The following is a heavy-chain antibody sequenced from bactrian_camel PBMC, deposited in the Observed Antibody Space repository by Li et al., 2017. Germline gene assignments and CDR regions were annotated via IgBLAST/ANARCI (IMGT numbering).Heavy chain of an antibody. CDR2: IVTTDGTP. V-gene: IGHV3S53*01. J-gene: IGHJ6*01. Sequence: VQLVESGGGSVQAGGSRRLSCTARGNVYSNYVMGWFRQFPGNKREAVASIVTTDGTPLYAKSVNGRFTISQDNAKNTVYLQMNSLKPEDTAMYYCAARGPYCYTKLSVADFTYWGQGTQVTVS. CDR1: GNVYSNYV. CDR3: AARGPYCYTKLSVADFTY. D-gene: IGHD2*01.